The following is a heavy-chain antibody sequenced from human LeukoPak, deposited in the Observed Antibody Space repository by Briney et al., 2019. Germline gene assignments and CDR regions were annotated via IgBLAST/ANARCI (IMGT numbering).Heavy chain of an antibody. CDR3: ARQNAYYYDSSGYPEHAFDI. CDR1: GGTFRSYT. V-gene: IGHV1-69*08. J-gene: IGHJ3*02. Sequence: SVKVSXKASGGTFRSYTISWVRQAPGQGLEWMGRIIPILGTANYAQKFQGRVTITADKSTSTAYMELSSLRSEDTAVYYCARQNAYYYDSSGYPEHAFDIWGQGTMVTVSS. D-gene: IGHD3-22*01. CDR2: IIPILGTA.